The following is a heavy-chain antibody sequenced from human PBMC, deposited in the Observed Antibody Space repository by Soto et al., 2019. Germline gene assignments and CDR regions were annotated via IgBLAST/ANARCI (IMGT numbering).Heavy chain of an antibody. Sequence: PGGSLRLSCAASGFTVSSNYMSWVRQAPGKGLEWVSVIYSGGSTYYADSVKGRFTISRDNSKNTLYLQMNSLRAEDTAVYYCASYYGDYYPDAFDIWGQGTMVTVSS. CDR3: ASYYGDYYPDAFDI. CDR1: GFTVSSNY. D-gene: IGHD4-17*01. CDR2: IYSGGST. V-gene: IGHV3-66*01. J-gene: IGHJ3*02.